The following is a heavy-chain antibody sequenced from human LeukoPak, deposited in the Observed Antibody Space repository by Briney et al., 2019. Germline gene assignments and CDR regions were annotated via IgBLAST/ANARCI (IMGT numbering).Heavy chain of an antibody. CDR2: ISSSSSTI. CDR1: GFTFSSYS. V-gene: IGHV3-48*01. J-gene: IGHJ5*02. D-gene: IGHD6-13*01. Sequence: GGSLRLSCAASGFTFSSYSMNWVRQAPGKGLEWVSYISSSSSTIYYADSVKGRFTISRDNFKNTLNLQMNSLRAEDTAVYYCAKGYSSGWYSIDLWGQGTLVTVSS. CDR3: AKGYSSGWYSIDL.